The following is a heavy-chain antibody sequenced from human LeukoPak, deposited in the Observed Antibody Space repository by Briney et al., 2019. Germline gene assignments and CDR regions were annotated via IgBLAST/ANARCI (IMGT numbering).Heavy chain of an antibody. V-gene: IGHV3-21*01. CDR1: GFTFSSYS. CDR3: ARAAAAGTYGVDY. Sequence: GGSLRLSRAASGFTFSSYSMNWVRQAPGKGLEWVSSISSSSSYIYYADSVKGRFTISRDNAKNSLYLQMNSLRAEDTAVYYCARAAAAGTYGVDYWGQGTLVTVSS. D-gene: IGHD6-13*01. J-gene: IGHJ4*02. CDR2: ISSSSSYI.